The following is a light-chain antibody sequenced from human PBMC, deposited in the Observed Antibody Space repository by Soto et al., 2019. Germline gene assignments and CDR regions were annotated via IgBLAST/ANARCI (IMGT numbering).Light chain of an antibody. Sequence: EMLLTQSTGTPSLSPGERVTLSCRASQSVTNSYLAWYQQKPGQAPRLLIYGASTRATGIPARFSGSGSGTEFTLTISSLQSEDFAVYYCQQYNNWPSFGQGTRLEIK. CDR3: QQYNNWPS. J-gene: IGKJ5*01. CDR1: QSVTNSY. V-gene: IGKV3-15*01. CDR2: GAS.